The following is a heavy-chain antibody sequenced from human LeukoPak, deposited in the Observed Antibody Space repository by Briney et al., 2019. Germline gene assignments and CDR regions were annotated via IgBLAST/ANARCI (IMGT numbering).Heavy chain of an antibody. CDR1: GFTFSSYV. D-gene: IGHD2-15*01. CDR2: ISYDGSNK. CDR3: AKDRLGYCSGGSCRVHDY. J-gene: IGHJ4*02. Sequence: GGSLRLSCAASGFTFSSYVMHWVRQAPGKGLEWVAVISYDGSNKHYADSVKGRFTISRDNSKYALYLQMNSLRAGGTAVYYCAKDRLGYCSGGSCRVHDYWGQGTLVTVSS. V-gene: IGHV3-30*18.